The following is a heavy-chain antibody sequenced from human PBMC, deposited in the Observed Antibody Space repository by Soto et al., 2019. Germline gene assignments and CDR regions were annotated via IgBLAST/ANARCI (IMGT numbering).Heavy chain of an antibody. CDR2: INHSGST. CDR3: ARGGRKYYDFWSGIRGYFDY. D-gene: IGHD3-3*01. Sequence: SETLSLTCAVYGGSFSGYYWSWIRQPPGKGLEWIGEINHSGSTNYNPSLKSRVTISVDTSKNQFSLKLSSVTAADTAVYYCARGGRKYYDFWSGIRGYFDYWGQGTLVT. V-gene: IGHV4-34*01. CDR1: GGSFSGYY. J-gene: IGHJ4*02.